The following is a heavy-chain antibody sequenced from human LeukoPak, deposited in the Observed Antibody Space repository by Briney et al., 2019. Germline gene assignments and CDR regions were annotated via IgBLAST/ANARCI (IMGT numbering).Heavy chain of an antibody. Sequence: GASVKVSCKASGCTFTSYGISWVRQAPGQGLEWMGWISAYNGNTNYAQKLQGRVTMTTDTSTSTAYMELRSLRSDDTAVYYCARVSGILNLAAADPVDPWGQGTLVTVSS. V-gene: IGHV1-18*01. CDR1: GCTFTSYG. CDR2: ISAYNGNT. D-gene: IGHD6-13*01. J-gene: IGHJ5*02. CDR3: ARVSGILNLAAADPVDP.